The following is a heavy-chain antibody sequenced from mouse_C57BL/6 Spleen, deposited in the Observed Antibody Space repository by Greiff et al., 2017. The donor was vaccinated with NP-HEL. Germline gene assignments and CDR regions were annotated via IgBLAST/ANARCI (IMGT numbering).Heavy chain of an antibody. CDR3: ARRGYSYWYFDV. Sequence: QVQLQQSGAELVKPGASVKISCKASGYAFSSYWMNWVKQRPGKGLEWIGQIYPGDGDTNYNGKFKGKATLTADKSSSTDYMQLSSLTSEDSAVYFCARRGYSYWYFDVWGTGTTVTVSS. D-gene: IGHD2-3*01. V-gene: IGHV1-80*01. J-gene: IGHJ1*03. CDR2: IYPGDGDT. CDR1: GYAFSSYW.